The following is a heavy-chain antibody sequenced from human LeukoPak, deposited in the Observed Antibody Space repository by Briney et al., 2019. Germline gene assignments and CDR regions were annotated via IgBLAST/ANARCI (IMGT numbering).Heavy chain of an antibody. CDR3: ARDQVAAAATHNFDY. CDR2: ISYDGSNK. D-gene: IGHD6-13*01. V-gene: IGHV3-30*04. CDR1: GFTFSSYA. Sequence: PGRSLRLTCAASGFTFSSYAMHWVRQAPGKGLEWVAVISYDGSNKYYADSVKGRFTISRDNSKNTLYLQMNSLRAGDTAVYYCARDQVAAAATHNFDYWGQGTLVTVSS. J-gene: IGHJ4*02.